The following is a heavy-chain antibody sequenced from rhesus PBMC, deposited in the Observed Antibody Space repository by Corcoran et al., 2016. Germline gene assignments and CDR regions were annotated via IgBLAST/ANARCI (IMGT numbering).Heavy chain of an antibody. CDR2: ISYSWST. CDR1: GYSISSGYG. V-gene: IGHV4-122*02. J-gene: IGHJ4*01. Sequence: QLQLQESGPGLVKPSETLSLTCAVSGYSISSGYGWSWIRQPPGKGLEWIGYISYSWSTSYNPSLKSRVTISRDTSKTQFSLKLSSVTAADTAVYYCARRYGSWGFDYWGQGVLVTVSS. D-gene: IGHD6-25*01. CDR3: ARRYGSWGFDY.